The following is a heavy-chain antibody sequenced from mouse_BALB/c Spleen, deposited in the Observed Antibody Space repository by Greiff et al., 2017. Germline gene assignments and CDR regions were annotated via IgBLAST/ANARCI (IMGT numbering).Heavy chain of an antibody. Sequence: DVQLVESGGGLVKPGGSLKLSCAASGFTFSSYAMSWVRQSPEKRLEWVAEISSGGSYTYYPDTVTGRFTISRDNAKNTLYLEMSSLRSEDTAMYYCARYYYGSSYSYWYFDVWGAGTTVTVSS. CDR1: GFTFSSYA. CDR2: ISSGGSYT. D-gene: IGHD1-1*01. CDR3: ARYYYGSSYSYWYFDV. J-gene: IGHJ1*01. V-gene: IGHV5-9-4*01.